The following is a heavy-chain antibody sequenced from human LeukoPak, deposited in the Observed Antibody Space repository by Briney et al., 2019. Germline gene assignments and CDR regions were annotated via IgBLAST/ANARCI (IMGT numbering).Heavy chain of an antibody. Sequence: ASVKVSCTASGYTFTSYGISWVRQAPGQGLEWMGWISGSNGNTNYAQILQGRVTMTTDTSTGTAYMELRGLRSDDTAVYYCARDLGPGNFDSWGQGTLVTVSS. CDR2: ISGSNGNT. D-gene: IGHD7-27*01. CDR3: ARDLGPGNFDS. CDR1: GYTFTSYG. J-gene: IGHJ4*02. V-gene: IGHV1-18*01.